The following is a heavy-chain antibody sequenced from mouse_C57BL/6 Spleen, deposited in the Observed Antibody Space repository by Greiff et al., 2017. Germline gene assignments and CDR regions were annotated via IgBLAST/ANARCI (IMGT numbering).Heavy chain of an antibody. CDR2: IRNKANGYTT. J-gene: IGHJ4*01. CDR1: GFTFTDYY. CDR3: ARFYGSSYYAMDY. D-gene: IGHD1-1*01. Sequence: EVQLQESGGGLVQPGGSLILSCAASGFTFTDYYMSWVRQPPGKALEWLGFIRNKANGYTTEYSASVKGRFTISRDNSQSILYLQMNALRAEDSATYYCARFYGSSYYAMDYWGQGTSVTVSS. V-gene: IGHV7-3*01.